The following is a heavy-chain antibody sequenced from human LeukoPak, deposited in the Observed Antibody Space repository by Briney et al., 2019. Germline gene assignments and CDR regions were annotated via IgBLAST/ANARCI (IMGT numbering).Heavy chain of an antibody. CDR3: ARDLPPGGSKDYGMDV. D-gene: IGHD3-10*01. V-gene: IGHV3-66*01. CDR1: GFTVSSNY. CDR2: IYSGGST. Sequence: TGGSLRLSCAASGFTVSSNYMSWVRQAPGKGLEWVSVIYSGGSTYYADSVKGRFTISRDNSKNTLYLQMNSLRAEDTAVYYCARDLPPGGSKDYGMDVWGQGTTVTVSS. J-gene: IGHJ6*02.